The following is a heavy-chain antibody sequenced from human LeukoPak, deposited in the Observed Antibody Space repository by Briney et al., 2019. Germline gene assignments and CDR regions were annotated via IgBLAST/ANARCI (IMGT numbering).Heavy chain of an antibody. CDR1: GGCISSYY. D-gene: IGHD2-2*01. CDR3: ARSRDIVVVPAAMSSPPYGMDV. CDR2: IYTSGST. J-gene: IGHJ6*02. Sequence: SETLSLTCAVYGGCISSYYWSWIRQPAGKGLEWIGRIYTSGSTNYNPSLKSRVTMSVDTSKNQFSLKLSSVTAADTAVYYCARSRDIVVVPAAMSSPPYGMDVWGQGTTVTVSS. V-gene: IGHV4-59*10.